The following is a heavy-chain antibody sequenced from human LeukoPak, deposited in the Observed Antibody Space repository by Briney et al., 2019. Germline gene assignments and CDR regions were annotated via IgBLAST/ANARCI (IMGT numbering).Heavy chain of an antibody. V-gene: IGHV4-34*01. CDR3: ARGTTFDY. CDR2: INHSGSA. CDR1: GGSFSGYY. J-gene: IGHJ4*02. Sequence: SETLSLTCAVYGGSFSGYYWSWIRQPPGKGLEWIGEINHSGSANYNPSLKSRVTISVDTSKNQFSLKLSSVTAADTAVYYCARGTTFDYWGQGTLVTVSS. D-gene: IGHD2/OR15-2a*01.